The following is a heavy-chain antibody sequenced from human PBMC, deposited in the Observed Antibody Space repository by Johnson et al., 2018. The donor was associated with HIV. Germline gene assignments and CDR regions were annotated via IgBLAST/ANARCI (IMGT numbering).Heavy chain of an antibody. CDR1: EFTFSNYS. CDR3: AKEFPTRGPFDI. D-gene: IGHD1-26*01. V-gene: IGHV3-30-3*01. Sequence: QMQLVESGGGVVQPGRSLRLSCAASEFTFSNYSMHWVRQAPGKGLEWVAVVPDDGDNKYYADSVKGRFTISRDNSKNTLYLQMNSLRAEDTAVYYCAKEFPTRGPFDIWGQGTMVTVSS. J-gene: IGHJ3*02. CDR2: VPDDGDNK.